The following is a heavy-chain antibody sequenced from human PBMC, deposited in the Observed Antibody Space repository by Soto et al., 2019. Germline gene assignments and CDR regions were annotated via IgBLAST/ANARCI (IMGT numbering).Heavy chain of an antibody. CDR1: GFTFSSYA. Sequence: GGSLRLSCAASGFTFSSYAMSWFRQAPGKGLEWVSAISGSGGSTYYADSVKGRFTISRDNSKNTLYLQMNSLRAEDTAVYYCAKVACSSASCYTGGTYYYYGMDVWGQGTTVTVSS. V-gene: IGHV3-23*01. D-gene: IGHD2-2*02. CDR2: ISGSGGST. J-gene: IGHJ6*02. CDR3: AKVACSSASCYTGGTYYYYGMDV.